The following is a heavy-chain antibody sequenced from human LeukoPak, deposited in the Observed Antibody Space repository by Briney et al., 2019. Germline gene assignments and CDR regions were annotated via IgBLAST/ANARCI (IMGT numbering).Heavy chain of an antibody. D-gene: IGHD3-10*01. V-gene: IGHV3-30*03. CDR2: ISYDGSNK. J-gene: IGHJ4*02. Sequence: GGSLRLSCAASGFTFSSYGMHWVRQAPGKGLEWVAVISYDGSNKYYADSVKGRFTISRDNSKNTLYLQMNSLRAEDTAVYYCARRRGSGSYFSYFDYWGQGTLVTVSS. CDR1: GFTFSSYG. CDR3: ARRRGSGSYFSYFDY.